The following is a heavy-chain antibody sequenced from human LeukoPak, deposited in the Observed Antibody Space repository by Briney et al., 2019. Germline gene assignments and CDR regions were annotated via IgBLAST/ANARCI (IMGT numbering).Heavy chain of an antibody. J-gene: IGHJ4*02. CDR1: GFTFSSYS. Sequence: AGGSLRLSCAASGFTFSSYSMNWVRQAPGKGLEWVSSISSSSSYIYYADSVKGRFTISRDNAKNSLYLQMNSLRAEDTAVYYCAREGQYCGGDCYNYWGQGTLVTVSS. V-gene: IGHV3-21*01. D-gene: IGHD2-21*01. CDR3: AREGQYCGGDCYNY. CDR2: ISSSSSYI.